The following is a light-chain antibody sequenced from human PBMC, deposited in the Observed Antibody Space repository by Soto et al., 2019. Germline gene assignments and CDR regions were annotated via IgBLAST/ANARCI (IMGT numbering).Light chain of an antibody. CDR2: DAS. J-gene: IGKJ4*01. Sequence: EIVLTQSPATLSLSPGERDTLSCRASQSVRGYLAWYQQKPGQAPRLLIYDASNRATGIPARFSGSGSGTDFTLTISSLEPEDFAVYYCQQRSNWPLTFGGRTKVDIK. CDR3: QQRSNWPLT. CDR1: QSVRGY. V-gene: IGKV3-11*01.